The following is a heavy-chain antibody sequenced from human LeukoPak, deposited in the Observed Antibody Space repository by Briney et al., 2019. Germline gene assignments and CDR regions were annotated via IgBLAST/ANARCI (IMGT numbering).Heavy chain of an antibody. D-gene: IGHD6-19*01. Sequence: GGSLRLSCAASGFSFDDYAMHWLRQAPGKGLQWVSGISWNSGSEGYADSVKGRFTISRDNANNFLYLQMNSLRAEDTALYYCARAYKDRSLAGKKEFFQHWGQGTLVTVSS. CDR3: ARAYKDRSLAGKKEFFQH. CDR2: ISWNSGSE. J-gene: IGHJ1*01. CDR1: GFSFDDYA. V-gene: IGHV3-9*01.